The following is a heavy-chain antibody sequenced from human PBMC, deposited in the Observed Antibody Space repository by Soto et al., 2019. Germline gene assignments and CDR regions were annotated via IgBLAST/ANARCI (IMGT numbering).Heavy chain of an antibody. Sequence: SVKVSCKASGGTFSSYAISWVRQAPGQGLEWMGGIIPIFGTANYAQKFQGRVTITADESTSTAYMELSRLRSEDTAVYYCASAPSTNCGGDCYLDYWGQGTLVTVSS. J-gene: IGHJ4*02. CDR1: GGTFSSYA. CDR2: IIPIFGTA. D-gene: IGHD2-21*02. V-gene: IGHV1-69*13. CDR3: ASAPSTNCGGDCYLDY.